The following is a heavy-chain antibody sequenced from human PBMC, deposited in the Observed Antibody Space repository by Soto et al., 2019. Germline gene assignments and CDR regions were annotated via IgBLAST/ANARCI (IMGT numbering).Heavy chain of an antibody. CDR1: GGSIRSGYF. V-gene: IGHV4-38-2*02. J-gene: IGHJ6*02. CDR3: ARSMYSTSAQLYYGMDV. CDR2: MYHSGIT. D-gene: IGHD6-6*01. Sequence: KPSETLSLTCTVSGGSIRSGYFWGWIRQPPGKGLEWIGSMYHSGITYYNLSLKSRVTISVDTSKNQLSLKLSSATAADTAVYYWARSMYSTSAQLYYGMDVWGQGTTVTV.